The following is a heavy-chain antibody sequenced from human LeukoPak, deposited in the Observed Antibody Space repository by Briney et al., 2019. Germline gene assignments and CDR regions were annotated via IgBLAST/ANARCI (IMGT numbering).Heavy chain of an antibody. CDR2: IRGRDFRT. D-gene: IGHD6-13*01. CDR1: GFTLNNYV. V-gene: IGHV3-23*01. CDR3: AKGEAAAAGGFDY. J-gene: IGHJ4*02. Sequence: GGSLRLSCAASGFTLNNYVMSWVRQAPGKGLEWVSAIRGRDFRTYYADSVKGRFTISSDSAKNTLYLEMSGLRAEGTAMYFCAKGEAAAAGGFDYWGQGALVTVSS.